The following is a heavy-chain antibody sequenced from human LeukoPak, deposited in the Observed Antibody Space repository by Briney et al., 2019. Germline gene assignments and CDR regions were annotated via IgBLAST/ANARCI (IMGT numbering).Heavy chain of an antibody. CDR1: GFSFSTYW. J-gene: IGHJ4*02. D-gene: IGHD2-21*01. V-gene: IGHV3-7*01. CDR2: INQDGSVK. CDR3: ATDKVSGDSYFVF. Sequence: AGGSLRLSCAASGFSFSTYWMTWVRQAPGKGLEWVANINQDGSVKYYVDSVKGRFTISRDNAKNSLYLQMNSLRVEDTAVYYCATDKVSGDSYFVFWGQGTLVAVSS.